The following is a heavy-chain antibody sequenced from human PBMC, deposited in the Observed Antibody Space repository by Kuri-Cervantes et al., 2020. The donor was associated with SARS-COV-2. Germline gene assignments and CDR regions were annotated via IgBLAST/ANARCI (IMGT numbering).Heavy chain of an antibody. D-gene: IGHD3-22*01. J-gene: IGHJ6*02. CDR2: IYPSDSDT. V-gene: IGHV5-51*01. Sequence: KVSCKGSGYSFTSYWIGWVRQMPGKGLEWMGIIYPSDSDTRYNPSFEGQVTISADKSTGTAYLQWGSLKASDTAMYYCARASWYYYDSSGYYYYYGMDVWGQGTPVTVSS. CDR1: GYSFTSYW. CDR3: ARASWYYYDSSGYYYYYGMDV.